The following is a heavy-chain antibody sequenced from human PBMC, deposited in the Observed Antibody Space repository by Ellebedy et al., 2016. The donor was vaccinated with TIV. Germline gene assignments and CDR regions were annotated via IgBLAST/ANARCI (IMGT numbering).Heavy chain of an antibody. CDR1: GYTFTSYY. V-gene: IGHV1-46*01. CDR3: AREPPGVGWYDSSSFDP. J-gene: IGHJ5*02. CDR2: INPSGGST. Sequence: AASVKVSCKASGYTFTSYYMHWVRQAPGQGLEWMGIINPSGGSTNYAQKFQGRVTITADKSTSTAYMELSSLRSEDTAVYYCAREPPGVGWYDSSSFDPWGQGTLVTVSS. D-gene: IGHD6-19*01.